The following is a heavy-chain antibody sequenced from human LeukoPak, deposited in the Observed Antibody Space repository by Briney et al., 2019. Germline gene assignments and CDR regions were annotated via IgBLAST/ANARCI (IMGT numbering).Heavy chain of an antibody. J-gene: IGHJ4*02. CDR2: ISYDGSNK. CDR1: GFIFSSYP. D-gene: IGHD2-2*01. Sequence: SGGSLRLSCAASGFIFSSYPMSWVRQAPGKGLEWVAVISYDGSNKYYADSVKGRFTISRDNSKNTLYLQMNSLRAEDTAVYYCAKQLLGYCSSTSCYGNYFDYWGQGTLVTVSS. CDR3: AKQLLGYCSSTSCYGNYFDY. V-gene: IGHV3-30*18.